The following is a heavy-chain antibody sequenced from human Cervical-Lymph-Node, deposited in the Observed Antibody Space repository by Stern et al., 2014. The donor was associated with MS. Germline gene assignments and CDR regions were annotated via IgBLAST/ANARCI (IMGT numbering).Heavy chain of an antibody. Sequence: QVQLGQSGAEVKKPGSSVKVSCTASGGTFSYYAINWVRQAPGQGPEWMGGIIPIVGTANYAQKFQGRVTITADEPTRTAYMELSSLRSEDTAVYYCARDRRHYDTSGGYYFDSWGQGTLVTVSS. CDR2: IIPIVGTA. J-gene: IGHJ4*02. V-gene: IGHV1-69*01. CDR3: ARDRRHYDTSGGYYFDS. CDR1: GGTFSYYA. D-gene: IGHD3-22*01.